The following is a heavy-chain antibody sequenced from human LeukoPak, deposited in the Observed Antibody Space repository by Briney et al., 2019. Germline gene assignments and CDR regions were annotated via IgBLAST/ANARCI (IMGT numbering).Heavy chain of an antibody. CDR1: GGSISSGGYY. V-gene: IGHV4-31*03. CDR2: IYYSGST. J-gene: IGHJ6*03. Sequence: SESLSLTCTVSGGSISSGGYYWSWLRQHPGKGLEWIGYIYYSGSTYYNPSLKSRVTISVDTSKNQFSLKLSSVTAADTAVYYCARAFFGEPTPGFSGYMDVWGKGTTVTVSS. D-gene: IGHD3-3*01. CDR3: ARAFFGEPTPGFSGYMDV.